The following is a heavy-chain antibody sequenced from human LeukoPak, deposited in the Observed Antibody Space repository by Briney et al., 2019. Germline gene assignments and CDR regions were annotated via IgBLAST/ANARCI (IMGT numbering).Heavy chain of an antibody. CDR2: INHSGST. CDR3: ARKAMIVVVNWFDP. Sequence: SETLSLTCAVYGGSFSGYYWSWIRQPPGKGLEWIGEINHSGSTNYNPSLKSRVTISVDTSKNQFSLKLSSVTAADTAVYYCARKAMIVVVNWFDPWGRGTLVTVSS. J-gene: IGHJ5*02. D-gene: IGHD3-22*01. V-gene: IGHV4-34*01. CDR1: GGSFSGYY.